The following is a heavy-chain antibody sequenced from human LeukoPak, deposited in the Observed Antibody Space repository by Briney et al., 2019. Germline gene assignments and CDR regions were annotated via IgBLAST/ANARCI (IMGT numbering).Heavy chain of an antibody. J-gene: IGHJ4*02. V-gene: IGHV3-7*01. CDR1: AFTFSDFC. CDR3: ARDPASGNIPY. Sequence: GGSLRLSCAASAFTFSDFCMTWVRQGPGKGLECVANIKQDGSLPNHMDSGRGRFTITRDSPKNSLYLQMNSLGVEDTAVYYCARDPASGNIPYWGQGTLVTVSS. D-gene: IGHD3-3*01. CDR2: IKQDGSLP.